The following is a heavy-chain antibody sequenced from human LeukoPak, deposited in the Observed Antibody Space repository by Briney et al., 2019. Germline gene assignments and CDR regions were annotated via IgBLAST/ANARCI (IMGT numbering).Heavy chain of an antibody. J-gene: IGHJ4*03. CDR2: INHRGDT. CDR3: ARGPTISETGYFDF. V-gene: IGHV4-34*01. Sequence: PSETLSLTCAVSGGSFSGYYWNWIRQSPGKGLEWIAEINHRGDTNYNPSVKSRVTISVDTSKNQFSLKVRSLTAADTAVYYCARGPTISETGYFDFWGQGTLVTVSS. CDR1: GGSFSGYY. D-gene: IGHD1-1*01.